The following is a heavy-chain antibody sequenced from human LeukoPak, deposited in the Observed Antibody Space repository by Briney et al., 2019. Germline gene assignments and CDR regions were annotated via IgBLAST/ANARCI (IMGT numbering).Heavy chain of an antibody. Sequence: TGGSLRLSCVASGFTFSSYWMHWVRQAPGKGLVWVSRINKDGSTTNYADSVRGRFTISRDNAKNTLYLQMNSLRAEDTAVYYCASFSSPDYWGQGTLVTVSS. CDR2: INKDGSTT. CDR3: ASFSSPDY. CDR1: GFTFSSYW. J-gene: IGHJ4*02. V-gene: IGHV3-74*01. D-gene: IGHD2-15*01.